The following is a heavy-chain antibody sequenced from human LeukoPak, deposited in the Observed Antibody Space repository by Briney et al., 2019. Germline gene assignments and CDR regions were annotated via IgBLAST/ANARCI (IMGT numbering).Heavy chain of an antibody. CDR2: FSGNGGSR. CDR1: GFTFSSYA. Sequence: GGSLKLSCAASGFTFSSYAMSWVRQAPGKGLKWVSAFSGNGGSRYYADSVKGRFTISRDNSKNTLYLQMNSLRAEDTAVYYCAKDPSPYGDYGLPVDYWGQGTLVTVSS. CDR3: AKDPSPYGDYGLPVDY. D-gene: IGHD4-17*01. V-gene: IGHV3-23*01. J-gene: IGHJ4*02.